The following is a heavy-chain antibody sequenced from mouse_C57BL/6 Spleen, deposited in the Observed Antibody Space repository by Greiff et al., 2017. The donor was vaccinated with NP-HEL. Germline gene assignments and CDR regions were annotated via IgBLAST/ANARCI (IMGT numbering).Heavy chain of an antibody. D-gene: IGHD2-5*01. J-gene: IGHJ3*01. CDR2: IDPSDSYT. V-gene: IGHV1-50*01. Sequence: QVQLQQPGAELVKPGASVKLSCKASGYTFTSYWMQWVKQRPGQGLEWIGEIDPSDSYTNYNQKFKGKATLTVDTSSSTAYMQLSSLTSEDSAVYYCARSRDYSNYVLPYWGQGTLVTVSA. CDR1: GYTFTSYW. CDR3: ARSRDYSNYVLPY.